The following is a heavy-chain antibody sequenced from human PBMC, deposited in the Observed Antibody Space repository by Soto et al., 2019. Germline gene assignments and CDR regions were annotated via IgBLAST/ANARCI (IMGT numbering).Heavy chain of an antibody. Sequence: VGPLRLSCAASGCTFDDYGMSWVRQATGKGLEWVSDINWNGGSTAYADSVKGRFTISRDSAKDSLYLEMNSLRAEDTAFYYCARGLNYDVLSGLDYWGQGTLVTVSS. CDR2: INWNGGST. D-gene: IGHD3-3*01. V-gene: IGHV3-20*04. CDR1: GCTFDDYG. J-gene: IGHJ4*02. CDR3: ARGLNYDVLSGLDY.